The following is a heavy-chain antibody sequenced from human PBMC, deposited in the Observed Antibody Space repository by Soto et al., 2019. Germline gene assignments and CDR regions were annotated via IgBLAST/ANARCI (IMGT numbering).Heavy chain of an antibody. CDR3: ARRYCASDNCPLFYYFVDL. V-gene: IGHV1-69*13. J-gene: IGHJ6*02. CDR2: IIPVFRSA. D-gene: IGHD2-21*02. CDR1: GGTFNKFA. Sequence: SVKVSCKASGGTFNKFAFSWVRRAPGQGFEWMGGIIPVFRSANYAQRFRGRITITADEYTSTVYLYLNDLRSDDTAVYYCARRYCASDNCPLFYYFVDLWGLGTTVTVSS.